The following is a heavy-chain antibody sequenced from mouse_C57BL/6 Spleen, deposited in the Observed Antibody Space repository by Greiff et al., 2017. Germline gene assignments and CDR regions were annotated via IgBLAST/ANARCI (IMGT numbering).Heavy chain of an antibody. CDR3: ARDGDYSNFFAY. CDR2: ISDGGSYT. J-gene: IGHJ3*01. Sequence: EVHLVESGGGLVKPGGSLKLSCAASGFTFSSYAMSWVRQTPEKRLEWVATISDGGSYTYYPDNVKGRFTISRDNAKNNLYLQMSHLKSEDTAMYYCARDGDYSNFFAYWGQGTLVTVSA. CDR1: GFTFSSYA. D-gene: IGHD2-5*01. V-gene: IGHV5-4*01.